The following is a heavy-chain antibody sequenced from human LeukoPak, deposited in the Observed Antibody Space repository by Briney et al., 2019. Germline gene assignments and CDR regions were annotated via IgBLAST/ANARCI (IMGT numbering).Heavy chain of an antibody. D-gene: IGHD3-10*01. Sequence: SETPSLICTVSGGSISSSSYYWGWIRQPPGKGLEWIGSIYYSGSTYYNPSLKSRVTISVDTSKNQFSLKLSSVTAADTAVYYCARSFYGFGGYFDYWGQGTLVTVSS. V-gene: IGHV4-39*01. CDR1: GGSISSSSYY. CDR3: ARSFYGFGGYFDY. J-gene: IGHJ4*02. CDR2: IYYSGST.